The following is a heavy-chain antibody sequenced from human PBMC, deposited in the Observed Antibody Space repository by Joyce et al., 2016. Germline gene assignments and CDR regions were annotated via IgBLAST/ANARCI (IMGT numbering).Heavy chain of an antibody. V-gene: IGHV1-46*01. Sequence: QALLVQSGAEVKKPGASVKVSCKASGYTFTSYYIHWVRQAPVQGLEWKGIINPRGGGTSYAQKFQGKDTMTRDTSTGTVYMDLSSLRSEDTTVYYCARGAYCSSTSCSNYYYDGMDVWGQGTTVTVSS. J-gene: IGHJ6*01. D-gene: IGHD2-2*01. CDR1: GYTFTSYY. CDR2: INPRGGGT. CDR3: ARGAYCSSTSCSNYYYDGMDV.